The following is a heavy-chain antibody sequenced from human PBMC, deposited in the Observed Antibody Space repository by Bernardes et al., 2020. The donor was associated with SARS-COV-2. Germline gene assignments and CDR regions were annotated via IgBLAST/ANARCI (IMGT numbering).Heavy chain of an antibody. CDR2: ISGSGGST. V-gene: IGHV3-23*01. Sequence: GGSLRLSCAASGFTFSSYAMSWVRQAPGKGLEWVSAISGSGGSTYYADSVKGRFTISRDNSKNTLYLQMNSLRAEDTAVYYCAKDDSYYYDSSGYYYNDGWFDPWGQGTLVTVSS. CDR3: AKDDSYYYDSSGYYYNDGWFDP. D-gene: IGHD3-22*01. CDR1: GFTFSSYA. J-gene: IGHJ5*02.